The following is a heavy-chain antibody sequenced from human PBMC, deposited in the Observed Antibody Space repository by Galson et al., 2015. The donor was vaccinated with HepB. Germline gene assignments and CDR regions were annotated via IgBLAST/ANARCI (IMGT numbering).Heavy chain of an antibody. CDR3: ARDLEWGRFDP. CDR2: INPDGRKT. D-gene: IGHD1-26*01. J-gene: IGHJ5*02. Sequence: SLRLSCAASGFRFSTSWMYWLRQAPGKGLQWVGNINPDGRKTYYVASVKGRFTISRDNSDNSLYLQMDSLRVEDTAMYYCARDLEWGRFDPWGQGTLVIVSS. CDR1: GFRFSTSW. V-gene: IGHV3-7*01.